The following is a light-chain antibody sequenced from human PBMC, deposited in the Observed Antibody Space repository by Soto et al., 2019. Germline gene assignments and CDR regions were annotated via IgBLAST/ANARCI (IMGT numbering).Light chain of an antibody. CDR3: QSYDTSNHVI. Sequence: NFMLTQPHSVSESPGKTVTISCTRSSGSIASNFVQWYQQRPGSSPNIVISEDNLRPSGVPDRFSGSIDSSSNSASLTISGLKTEDEADYYCQSYDTSNHVIFGGGTKVTVL. CDR1: SGSIASNF. V-gene: IGLV6-57*01. J-gene: IGLJ2*01. CDR2: EDN.